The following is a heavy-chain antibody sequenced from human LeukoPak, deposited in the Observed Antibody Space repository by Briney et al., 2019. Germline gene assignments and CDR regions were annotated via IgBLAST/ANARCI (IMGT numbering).Heavy chain of an antibody. CDR2: INPNSGGT. CDR1: GYTFTGYY. CDR3: ARDGGYCTNGVCYTPFDY. D-gene: IGHD2-8*01. J-gene: IGHJ4*02. Sequence: ASAKVSCKASGYTFTGYYMHWVRQAPGQGLEWMGWINPNSGGTNYAQKFQGWVTMTRDTSISTAYMELSRLRSDDTAVYYCARDGGYCTNGVCYTPFDYWGQGTLVTVSS. V-gene: IGHV1-2*04.